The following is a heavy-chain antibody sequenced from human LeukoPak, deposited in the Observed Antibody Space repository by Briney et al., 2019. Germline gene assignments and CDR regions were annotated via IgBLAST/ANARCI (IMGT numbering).Heavy chain of an antibody. J-gene: IGHJ3*02. CDR3: ARGAMADDAFDI. CDR1: GGSIRSSYYY. CDR2: IYYSGST. V-gene: IGHV4-61*05. D-gene: IGHD5-18*01. Sequence: RTSETLSLTCTVSGGSIRSSYYYWGWIRQPPGKGLEWIGYIYYSGSTNYNPSLKSRVTISVDTSKNQFSLKLSSVTAADTAVYYCARGAMADDAFDIWGQGTMVTVSS.